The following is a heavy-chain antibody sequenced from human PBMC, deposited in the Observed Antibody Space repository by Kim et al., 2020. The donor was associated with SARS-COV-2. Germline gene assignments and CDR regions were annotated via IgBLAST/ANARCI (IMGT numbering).Heavy chain of an antibody. Sequence: ASVKVSCKASGYTFTSYDINWVRQATGQGLEWMGWMNPNSGNTGYAQKFQGRVTMTRNTSISTAYMELSSLRSEDTAVYYCARGLLGYCSGGSCYGYWGQGTLVTVSS. CDR1: GYTFTSYD. J-gene: IGHJ4*02. V-gene: IGHV1-8*01. D-gene: IGHD2-15*01. CDR2: MNPNSGNT. CDR3: ARGLLGYCSGGSCYGY.